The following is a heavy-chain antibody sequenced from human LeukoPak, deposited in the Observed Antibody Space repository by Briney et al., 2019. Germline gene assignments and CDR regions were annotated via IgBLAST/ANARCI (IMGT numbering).Heavy chain of an antibody. J-gene: IGHJ4*02. V-gene: IGHV3-30*04. CDR1: GFTFSSYA. CDR2: ISYDGSNK. D-gene: IGHD2-2*02. CDR3: ARGYCTSSSCYNDY. Sequence: GGSLRLSCAASGFTFSSYAMHWVRQAPGKGLEWVAVISYDGSNKYYADSVRGRFTISRDNSKNTLYLQMNSLRAEDTAVYSCARGYCTSSSCYNDYWGQGTLVTVSS.